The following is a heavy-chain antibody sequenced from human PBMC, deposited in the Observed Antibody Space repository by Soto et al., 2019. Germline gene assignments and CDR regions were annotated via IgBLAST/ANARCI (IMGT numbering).Heavy chain of an antibody. J-gene: IGHJ4*02. CDR3: ARGGPHICGGSWNYYFDY. CDR1: GYTFANYG. Sequence: QVQLVQSGAEVKEPGASVKISCKTSGYTFANYGVTWVRQAPGQGLEWVGCNTDYAQKSPGTVTMTRDTSMSTAYLELRSLKSCDTAVYFCARGGPHICGGSWNYYFDYWGQGTLVTVSS. D-gene: IGHD1-7*01. CDR2: NT. V-gene: IGHV1-18*01.